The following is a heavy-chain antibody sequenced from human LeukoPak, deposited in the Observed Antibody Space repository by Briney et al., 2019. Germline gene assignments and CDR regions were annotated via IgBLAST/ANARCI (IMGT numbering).Heavy chain of an antibody. V-gene: IGHV3-48*03. CDR1: GFTFNNYE. J-gene: IGHJ4*02. Sequence: GGSLRLSCAASGFTFNNYEMNWVREAPGKGLEWISYISTTSGFTKYADSVKGRFTISRDNAKNTLYLELNSLRAEDTAVYYCARASTAVTTRDYFDYWGQGTLVTVSS. D-gene: IGHD4-17*01. CDR3: ARASTAVTTRDYFDY. CDR2: ISTTSGFT.